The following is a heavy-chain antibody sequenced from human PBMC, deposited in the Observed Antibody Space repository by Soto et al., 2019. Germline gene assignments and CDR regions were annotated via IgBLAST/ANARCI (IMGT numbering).Heavy chain of an antibody. V-gene: IGHV4-34*01. Sequence: SETLSLTCAVYGGSFSGYYWSWIRQPPGKGLEWIGEINHSGSTNYNPSLESRVTISVDTSKNQFSLKLSSVTAADTAVYYCARGIPGGSLPNVYYYYYMDVWGKGTTVTVSS. CDR3: ARGIPGGSLPNVYYYYYMDV. J-gene: IGHJ6*03. CDR2: INHSGST. CDR1: GGSFSGYY. D-gene: IGHD3-10*01.